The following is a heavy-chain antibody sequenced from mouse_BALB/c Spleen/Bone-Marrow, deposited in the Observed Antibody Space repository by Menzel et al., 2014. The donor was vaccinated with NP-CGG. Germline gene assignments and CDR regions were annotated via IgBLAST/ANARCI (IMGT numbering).Heavy chain of an antibody. J-gene: IGHJ4*01. CDR3: TMRKLLYSMAY. Sequence: VQPQQSGAELVRPGASVKLSCKASGYIFTSYWINWVKQRPGQGLEWIGNIYPSDSYTNYNQKFKDKATLTVDKSSSTANMQRSSPSAEDSAVYYGTMRKLLYSMAYWGQRTPVTVSS. CDR2: IYPSDSYT. V-gene: IGHV1-61*01. CDR1: GYIFTSYW.